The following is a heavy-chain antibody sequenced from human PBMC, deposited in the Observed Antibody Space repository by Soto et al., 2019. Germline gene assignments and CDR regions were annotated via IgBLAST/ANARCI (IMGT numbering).Heavy chain of an antibody. D-gene: IGHD4-4*01. CDR2: IYWDDDK. Sequence: QITLKESGPTLVKPTQTLTLTCTFSGFSLSTSGVGVGWIRQPPGQALEWLALIYWDDDKRYSPSLKSRLTITKDTSKNQVVLTMTNMDPVDTATYYCALTTTTYYFDYWGQGTLVTVSS. CDR1: GFSLSTSGVG. V-gene: IGHV2-5*02. CDR3: ALTTTTYYFDY. J-gene: IGHJ4*02.